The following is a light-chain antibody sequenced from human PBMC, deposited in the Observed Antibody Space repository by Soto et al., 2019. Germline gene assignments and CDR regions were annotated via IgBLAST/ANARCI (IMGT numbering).Light chain of an antibody. CDR1: QSLVYSDGNTY. V-gene: IGKV2-30*01. Sequence: DVVMTHSPPSLPITLVQPASISCRSSQSLVYSDGNTYFSWFQQRTVQSPRRLIYKISKRDSGVTDRFSGSVSGTDFTLEISRVQAGDVGLYYCMQGRHCPHTCGQGTNLEIK. J-gene: IGKJ2*01. CDR3: MQGRHCPHT. CDR2: KIS.